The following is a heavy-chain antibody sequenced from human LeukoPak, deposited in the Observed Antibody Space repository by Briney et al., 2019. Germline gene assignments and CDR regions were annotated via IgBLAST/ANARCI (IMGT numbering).Heavy chain of an antibody. V-gene: IGHV4-39*07. CDR3: ARSPGGSGSYLHY. J-gene: IGHJ4*02. D-gene: IGHD3-10*01. Sequence: PSETLSLTCTVSGGSISSSSYYWGWIRQPPGKGLEWIGSIYYSGSTYYNPSLRSRVTISVDTSKNQFSLKLSSVTAADTAVYYCARSPGGSGSYLHYWGQGALVTVPS. CDR1: GGSISSSSYY. CDR2: IYYSGST.